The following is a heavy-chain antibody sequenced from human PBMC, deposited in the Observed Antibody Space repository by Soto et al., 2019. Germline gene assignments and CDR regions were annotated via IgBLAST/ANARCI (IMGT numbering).Heavy chain of an antibody. J-gene: IGHJ6*03. D-gene: IGHD2-15*01. CDR1: GGSFSGYY. CDR2: INHSGST. CDR3: ARGYCSGGSCYFNYYYYMDV. Sequence: SETLSLTCAVYGGSFSGYYWSWIRQPPGKGLEWIGEINHSGSTNYNPSLKSRVTISVDTSKNQFSLKLSSVTAADTAVYYCARGYCSGGSCYFNYYYYMDVWGKGTTVTVSS. V-gene: IGHV4-34*01.